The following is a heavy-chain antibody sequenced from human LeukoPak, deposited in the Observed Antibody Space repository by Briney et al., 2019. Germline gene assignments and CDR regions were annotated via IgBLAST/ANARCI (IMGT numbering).Heavy chain of an antibody. V-gene: IGHV1-2*02. D-gene: IGHD6-13*01. CDR1: GYTFSGYY. CDR3: AREEQHQRGRHFEY. Sequence: ASVKVSCKASGYTFSGYYIHWVRQGPGQGLEWMGWINPNSGTNYAQNFQGRVTMTRDTSISTAYMELSRLRSDDTAVYYCAREEQHQRGRHFEYWGQGTLVTVS. CDR2: INPNSGT. J-gene: IGHJ4*02.